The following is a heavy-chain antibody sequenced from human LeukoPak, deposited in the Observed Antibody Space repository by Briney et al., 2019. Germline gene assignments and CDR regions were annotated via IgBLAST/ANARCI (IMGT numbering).Heavy chain of an antibody. CDR1: GRSFSGYY. D-gene: IGHD1-26*01. Sequence: SSETLSLTCAVYGRSFSGYYWSWIRQPPGKGLEWIGEINHSGSTNYNPSLKSRVTISVDTSKNQFSLKLSSVTAADTAVYYCARGAVGATTTPLYFDYWGQGTLVTVSS. CDR3: ARGAVGATTTPLYFDY. J-gene: IGHJ4*02. V-gene: IGHV4-34*01. CDR2: INHSGST.